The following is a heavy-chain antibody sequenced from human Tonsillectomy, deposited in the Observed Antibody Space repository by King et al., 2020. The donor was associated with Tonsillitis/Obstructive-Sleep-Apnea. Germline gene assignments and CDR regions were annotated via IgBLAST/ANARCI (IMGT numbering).Heavy chain of an antibody. CDR2: ISYDGSNK. CDR3: AKDRGWWLQTFDY. D-gene: IGHD5-12*01. V-gene: IGHV3-30*18. CDR1: GFSFSSYG. J-gene: IGHJ4*02. Sequence: QVQLVESGGGVVQPGRSLRLSCAASGFSFSSYGMHWVRQAPGKGLEWVAVISYDGSNKYYADSVKGRFTISRDNSKNTLYVQMNSLRAEDTAVYYCAKDRGWWLQTFDYWGQGTLVTVSS.